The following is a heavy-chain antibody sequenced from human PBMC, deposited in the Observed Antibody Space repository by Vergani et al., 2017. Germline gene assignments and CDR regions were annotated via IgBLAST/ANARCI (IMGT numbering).Heavy chain of an antibody. V-gene: IGHV4-34*01. CDR3: ARVPCSGGSCYSLLYYYGMDV. CDR1: GVSFSGYY. J-gene: IGHJ6*02. CDR2: INHSGST. D-gene: IGHD2-15*01. Sequence: QVQLQQWGAGLLKPSETLSLTCAVYGVSFSGYYWSWIRQPPGKGLEWIGEINHSGSTNYNPSLKSRVTISVDTSKNPFSLKLSSVTAADTAVYYCARVPCSGGSCYSLLYYYGMDVWGQGTTVTVSS.